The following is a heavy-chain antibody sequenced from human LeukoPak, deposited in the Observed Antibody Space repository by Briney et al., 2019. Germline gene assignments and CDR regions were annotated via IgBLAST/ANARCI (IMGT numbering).Heavy chain of an antibody. D-gene: IGHD1-26*01. CDR2: IYYSGST. CDR3: ARDYVGADPLNWFDP. V-gene: IGHV4-39*07. Sequence: PSETLSLTCTVSGGSISSSSYYWGWIRQPPGKGLEWIGSIYYSGSTYYNPSLKVRVTISVDTSKTQFSLKLSSVTAADTAVYYCARDYVGADPLNWFDPWGQGTLVTVSS. J-gene: IGHJ5*02. CDR1: GGSISSSSYY.